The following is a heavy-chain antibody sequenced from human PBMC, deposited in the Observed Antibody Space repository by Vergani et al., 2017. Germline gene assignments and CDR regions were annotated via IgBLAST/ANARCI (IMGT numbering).Heavy chain of an antibody. CDR3: ARIIAAAETLSGMDV. CDR1: GGTFSSYT. Sequence: QVQLVQSGAEVKKPGSSVKVSCKASGGTFSSYTISWVRQAPGQGLEWMGRIIPILGIANYAQKFQGRVTITADKSTSTAYMELSSLRYEDTAVYYCARIIAAAETLSGMDVWGQGTTVTVSS. CDR2: IIPILGIA. V-gene: IGHV1-69*02. J-gene: IGHJ6*02. D-gene: IGHD6-13*01.